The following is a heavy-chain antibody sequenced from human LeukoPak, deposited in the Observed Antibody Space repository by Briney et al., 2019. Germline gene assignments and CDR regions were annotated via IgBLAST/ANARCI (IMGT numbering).Heavy chain of an antibody. Sequence: GGSLRLSCAASGFTFSNHWMSWVRQGPGKGLEWVADIRQSGNVKNYVDSVRGRFTVSRDDARNSLYLQMNSLRADDTAVYYCARLGPFLEWSVPFDYWGQGTLVTVSS. J-gene: IGHJ4*02. CDR3: ARLGPFLEWSVPFDY. D-gene: IGHD3-3*01. CDR1: GFTFSNHW. V-gene: IGHV3-7*01. CDR2: IRQSGNVK.